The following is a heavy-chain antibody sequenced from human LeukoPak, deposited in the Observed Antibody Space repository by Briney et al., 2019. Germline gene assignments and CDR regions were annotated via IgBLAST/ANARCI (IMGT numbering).Heavy chain of an antibody. CDR2: ISYDGQKK. CDR3: ARDGSD. J-gene: IGHJ4*02. D-gene: IGHD1-1*01. CDR1: GFTFSSYA. Sequence: GGSLRLSCAASGFTFSSYAMSWVRQAPGKGLEWVAVISYDGQKKYSADAVKGRFTISRDNSKNTVYLEMNSLRAEDTAVYHCARDGSDWGQGTLVTVSS. V-gene: IGHV3-30*04.